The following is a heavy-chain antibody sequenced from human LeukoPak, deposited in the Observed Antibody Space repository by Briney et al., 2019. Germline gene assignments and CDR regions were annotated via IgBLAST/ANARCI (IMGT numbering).Heavy chain of an antibody. CDR3: ARGRGWFGESTFDP. Sequence: SETLSLTCAVYGGSFSGYYWSWIRQPPGKGLEWIGEINHSGSTNYNPSLKSRVTISVGTSKNQFSLKLSSVTAADTAVYYCARGRGWFGESTFDPWGQGTLVTVSS. CDR1: GGSFSGYY. V-gene: IGHV4-34*01. CDR2: INHSGST. D-gene: IGHD3-10*01. J-gene: IGHJ5*02.